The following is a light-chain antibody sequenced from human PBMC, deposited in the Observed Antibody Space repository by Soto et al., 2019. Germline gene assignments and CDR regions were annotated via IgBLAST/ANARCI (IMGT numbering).Light chain of an antibody. CDR1: SSNFGAGYD. J-gene: IGLJ7*01. CDR2: ADF. V-gene: IGLV1-40*01. CDR3: QAYDSSLSGWV. Sequence: QSVLTQPPSLSGAPGQRVTISCTGSSSNFGAGYDVHWYQQLPETAPRLLIYADFNRPSGVPDRFSSSRSGTSASLVITGLQAVDKGTYYCQAYDSSLSGWVFGGGTQLTVL.